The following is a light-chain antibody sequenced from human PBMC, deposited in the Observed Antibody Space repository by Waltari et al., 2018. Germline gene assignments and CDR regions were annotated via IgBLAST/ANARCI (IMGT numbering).Light chain of an antibody. CDR2: RNN. Sequence: QSVLTQPPSASETPGQRVTISCSGSNSNLGSNYLYWYQQPPGTAPKLPIYRNNQRPSGVPERFSGSNSGNTATLTISGTQAMDEADYYCQAWDSSTAHVVFGGGTKLTVL. CDR1: NSNLGSNY. J-gene: IGLJ2*01. CDR3: QAWDSSTAHVV. V-gene: IGLV1-47*01.